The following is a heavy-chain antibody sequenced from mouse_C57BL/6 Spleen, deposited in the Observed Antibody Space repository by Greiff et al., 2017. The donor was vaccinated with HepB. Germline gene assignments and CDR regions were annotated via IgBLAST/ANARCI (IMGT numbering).Heavy chain of an antibody. CDR1: GYSFTGYF. V-gene: IGHV1-20*01. CDR2: INPYNGDT. Sequence: EVQLQQPGPELVKPGDSVKISCKASGYSFTGYFMNWVMQSHGKSLEWIGRINPYNGDTFYNQKFKGKATLTVDKSSSTAHMELRSLTSEDSAVYYCATDGSSYEAWFAYWGQGTLVTVSA. D-gene: IGHD1-1*01. CDR3: ATDGSSYEAWFAY. J-gene: IGHJ3*01.